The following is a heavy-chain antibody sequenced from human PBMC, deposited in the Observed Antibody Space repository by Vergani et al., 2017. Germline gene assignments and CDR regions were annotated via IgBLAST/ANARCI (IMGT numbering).Heavy chain of an antibody. V-gene: IGHV1-2*02. CDR1: GYTFTDYF. CDR2: INPNSGGT. Sequence: QVQLVQSGAEVKKPGASVKVSCKASGYTFTDYFMHWVRQAPGQGLEWMGWINPNSGGTNYAQKFQGRVAMTRDTSVSTAYMELSTLTSDDTSVYYCAXVGTSSNRDYFDYWGQGTLVTVSS. J-gene: IGHJ4*02. CDR3: AXVGTSSNRDYFDY. D-gene: IGHD2-2*01.